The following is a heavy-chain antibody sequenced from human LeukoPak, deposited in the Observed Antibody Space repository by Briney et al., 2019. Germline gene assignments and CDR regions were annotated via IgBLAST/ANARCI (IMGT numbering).Heavy chain of an antibody. CDR2: IIPIFGTA. D-gene: IGHD3-3*01. V-gene: IGHV1-69*13. J-gene: IGHJ6*03. CDR3: AHQSGLGYHYYMDV. Sequence: ASVKVSCKASGGTFSSYAISWVRQAPGQGLEWMGGIIPIFGTANYAQKFQGRVTITADESTSTAYMELSSLRSEDTAVYYCAHQSGLGYHYYMDVWGKGTTVTVSS. CDR1: GGTFSSYA.